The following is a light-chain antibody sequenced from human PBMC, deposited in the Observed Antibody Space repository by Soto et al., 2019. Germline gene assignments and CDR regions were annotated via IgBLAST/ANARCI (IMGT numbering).Light chain of an antibody. Sequence: DIQMTQSPSTLSASVGDRVTITCRASQSISSWLAWYQQKPGKAPKLLIYDASSLESGVPSRFSGSGSGTEFTLTISSLKPDDFATYYCQQYGTCGQGTKVEIK. CDR1: QSISSW. CDR2: DAS. J-gene: IGKJ1*01. V-gene: IGKV1-5*01. CDR3: QQYGT.